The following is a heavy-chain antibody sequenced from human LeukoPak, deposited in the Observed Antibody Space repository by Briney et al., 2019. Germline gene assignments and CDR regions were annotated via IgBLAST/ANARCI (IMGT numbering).Heavy chain of an antibody. CDR1: GFTFSSYG. V-gene: IGHV3-30*18. Sequence: PGGSLRLSCAASGFTFSSYGMHWVRQAPGKGLEWVAVISYDGSNKYYADSVKGRLTISRDNSKNTLYLQMNSLRAEDTAVYYCAKVDILTGAPSVYWYYGMDVWGKGTTVTVSS. D-gene: IGHD3-9*01. CDR3: AKVDILTGAPSVYWYYGMDV. J-gene: IGHJ6*04. CDR2: ISYDGSNK.